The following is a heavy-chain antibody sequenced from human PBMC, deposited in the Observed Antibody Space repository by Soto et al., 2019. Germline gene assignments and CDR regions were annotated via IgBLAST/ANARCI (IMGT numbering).Heavy chain of an antibody. Sequence: LRLSCAASGFTFSSYWMHWVRQAPGKGLVWVSRINSDGSSTSYADSVKGRFIISRDNAKNTLYLQMNSLRAEDTAVYYCARPRYDSSGTPFDHWGQGTLVTVSS. J-gene: IGHJ4*02. CDR3: ARPRYDSSGTPFDH. V-gene: IGHV3-74*01. CDR1: GFTFSSYW. D-gene: IGHD3-22*01. CDR2: INSDGSST.